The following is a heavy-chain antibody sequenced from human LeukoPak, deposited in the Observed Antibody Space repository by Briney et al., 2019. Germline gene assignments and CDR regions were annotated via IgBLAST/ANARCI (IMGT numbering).Heavy chain of an antibody. Sequence: GGSLRLSCEASGFTFTSYNMNWVRQAPGKGLEWVSSISSRSYIYYADSMKGRITISRDNAKNSLYLQMNSLRAEDTAVYYCAREMFDSSGAYMDVWGKGTTVTVSS. V-gene: IGHV3-21*01. CDR2: ISSRSYI. D-gene: IGHD3-22*01. J-gene: IGHJ6*03. CDR3: AREMFDSSGAYMDV. CDR1: GFTFTSYN.